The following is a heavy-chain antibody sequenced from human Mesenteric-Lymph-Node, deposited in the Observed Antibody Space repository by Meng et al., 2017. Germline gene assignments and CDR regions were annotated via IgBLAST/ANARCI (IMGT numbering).Heavy chain of an antibody. CDR3: ARRVFYGSANFDY. V-gene: IGHV4-39*01. D-gene: IGHD3-10*01. Sequence: QLQLQESGPGLVKPSETLSLPCTVSGGSIRSSSYYWGWIRQPPGKGLEYIGSIFYSGNTYYNPSLKSRVTISIDTSENQFSLKLSSVTAADTAVYYCARRVFYGSANFDYWGQGTLVTVSS. CDR1: GGSIRSSSYY. J-gene: IGHJ4*02. CDR2: IFYSGNT.